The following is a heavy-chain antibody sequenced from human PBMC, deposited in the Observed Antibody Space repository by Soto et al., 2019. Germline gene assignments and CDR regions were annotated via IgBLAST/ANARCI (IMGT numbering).Heavy chain of an antibody. J-gene: IGHJ4*02. Sequence: QMQLVQSGAEVKKTGSSVTVSCKALGNTFTYRYLHWVRQAPGQALEWMGWITPFSGDVHYAQKFQGRVTITRERSINTAYMQMSSLRSEDTAMYFCAGGGAGSGPFTWELPDHWGQGTLVTVSS. CDR3: AGGGAGSGPFTWELPDH. CDR1: GNTFTYRY. V-gene: IGHV1-45*02. D-gene: IGHD1-26*01. CDR2: ITPFSGDV.